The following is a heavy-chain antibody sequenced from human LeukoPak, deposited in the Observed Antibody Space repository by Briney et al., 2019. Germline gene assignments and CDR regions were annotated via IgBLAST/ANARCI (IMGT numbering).Heavy chain of an antibody. D-gene: IGHD3-10*01. V-gene: IGHV1-2*02. CDR3: ARRYGSGSNDY. CDR2: INPNSGGT. CDR1: GYTFTGYY. J-gene: IGHJ4*02. Sequence: GASVKVSCKXSGYTFTGYYMHWVRQSPGQGLEWMGWINPNSGGTNYAQKFQGRVTMTRDTSISTAYMELSRLRSDDTAVYYCARRYGSGSNDYWGQGTLVTVSS.